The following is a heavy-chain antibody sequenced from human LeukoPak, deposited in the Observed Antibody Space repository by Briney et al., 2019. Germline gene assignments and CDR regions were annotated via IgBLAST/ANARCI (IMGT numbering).Heavy chain of an antibody. CDR2: IYYSGST. V-gene: IGHV4-31*03. CDR1: GGSISSGGYY. CDR3: ARSLAGYDFWSGYFPYFDY. J-gene: IGHJ4*02. Sequence: SETLSLTCTVSGGSISSGGYYCSWIRQHPGKGLEWIGYIYYSGSTYYNPSLKSRVTISVDTSKNQFSLKLSSVTAADTAVYYCARSLAGYDFWSGYFPYFDYWGQGTLVTVSS. D-gene: IGHD3-3*01.